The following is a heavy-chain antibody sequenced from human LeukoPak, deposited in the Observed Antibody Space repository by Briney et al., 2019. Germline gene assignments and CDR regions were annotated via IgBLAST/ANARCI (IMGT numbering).Heavy chain of an antibody. V-gene: IGHV4-59*08. CDR2: IYYTGST. D-gene: IGHD3-10*01. Sequence: SETLSLTCTVSGGSISSYDWSWIRQPPGKGLEWIGYIYYTGSTNYNPSLKSRVTISVDTSKNQFSLKLSSVTPADTALYYCARARGQSGNHFDYWGQGTLVTVSS. J-gene: IGHJ4*02. CDR1: GGSISSYD. CDR3: ARARGQSGNHFDY.